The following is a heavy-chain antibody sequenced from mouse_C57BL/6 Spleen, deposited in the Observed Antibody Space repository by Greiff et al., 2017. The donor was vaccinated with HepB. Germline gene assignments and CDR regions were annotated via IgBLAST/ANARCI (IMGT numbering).Heavy chain of an antibody. V-gene: IGHV2-2*01. D-gene: IGHD1-1*01. CDR3: ARALYGRGFAY. CDR2: IWSGGST. J-gene: IGHJ3*01. Sequence: VQRVESGPGLVQPSQSLSITCTVSGFSLTSYGVHWVRQSPGKGLEWLGVIWSGGSTDYNAAFISRLSISKDNSKSQVFFKMNSLQADDTAIYYCARALYGRGFAYWGQGTLVTVSA. CDR1: GFSLTSYG.